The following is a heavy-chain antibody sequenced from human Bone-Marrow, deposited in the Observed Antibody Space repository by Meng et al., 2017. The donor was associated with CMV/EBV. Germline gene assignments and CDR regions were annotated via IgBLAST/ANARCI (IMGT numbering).Heavy chain of an antibody. CDR3: AREGSSDAFEF. V-gene: IGHV3-30*04. J-gene: IGHJ3*01. Sequence: GESLKISCAASGFTFSSYAMHWVRQAPGKGLEWVAVISYDGSNKDYADSVKGRFTISRDNSKNTLYLQMNSLRAEDTAVYYCAREGSSDAFEFWGQGTLVTVSS. CDR2: ISYDGSNK. CDR1: GFTFSSYA.